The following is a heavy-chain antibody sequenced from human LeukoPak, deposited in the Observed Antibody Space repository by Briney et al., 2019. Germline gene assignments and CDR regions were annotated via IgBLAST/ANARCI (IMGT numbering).Heavy chain of an antibody. Sequence: GRSLRLSCAASGFTFDDYAMHWVRQAPGKGLEWVSGISWNSGSTGYADSVKGRFTISRDNAKNSLYLQMNSLRAEDTALYYCAKVNGYCSSTSCQGAFDIWGQGQWSPSLQ. CDR3: AKVNGYCSSTSCQGAFDI. D-gene: IGHD2-2*01. CDR1: GFTFDDYA. V-gene: IGHV3-9*01. CDR2: ISWNSGST. J-gene: IGHJ3*02.